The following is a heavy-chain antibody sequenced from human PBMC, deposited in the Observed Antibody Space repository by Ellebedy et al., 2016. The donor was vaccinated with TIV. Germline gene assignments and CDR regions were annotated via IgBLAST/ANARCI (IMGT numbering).Heavy chain of an antibody. D-gene: IGHD3-10*01. Sequence: GESLKISXVASGFTFSSYAMHWVRQAPGKGLEWVAVISYDGSNKYYADSVKGRFTISRDNSKNTLYLQMNSLRAEDTAVYYCARDISASSAPGGYWGQGTLVTVSS. CDR2: ISYDGSNK. CDR1: GFTFSSYA. J-gene: IGHJ4*02. V-gene: IGHV3-30-3*01. CDR3: ARDISASSAPGGY.